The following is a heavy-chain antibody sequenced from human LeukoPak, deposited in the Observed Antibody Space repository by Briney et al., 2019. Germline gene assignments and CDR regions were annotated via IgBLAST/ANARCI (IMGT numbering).Heavy chain of an antibody. V-gene: IGHV1-2*02. Sequence: ASVKVSCKASGYTFTGYYMHWVRQAPGQGLEWMGWINPNSGGTNYAQKFQGRVTMTRDTSISTAYMELSRLRSDDTAVYYCAMSIAVAGASDAFDIWGQGTMVTVSS. CDR3: AMSIAVAGASDAFDI. CDR2: INPNSGGT. D-gene: IGHD6-19*01. CDR1: GYTFTGYY. J-gene: IGHJ3*02.